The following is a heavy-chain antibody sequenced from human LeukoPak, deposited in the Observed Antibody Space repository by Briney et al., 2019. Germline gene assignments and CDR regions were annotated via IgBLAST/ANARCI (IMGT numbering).Heavy chain of an antibody. J-gene: IGHJ4*02. D-gene: IGHD5-18*01. CDR1: GGSISSYY. V-gene: IGHV4-59*01. CDR2: IYYSGST. CDR3: ARGGTGYSYGHFDY. Sequence: SETLSLTCTVSGGSISSYYWSWIRQPPGKGLEWIGYIYYSGSTSYNPSLKSRVTISVDTSKNQFSLKLSSVTAADTAVYYCARGGTGYSYGHFDYWGQGTLVTVSS.